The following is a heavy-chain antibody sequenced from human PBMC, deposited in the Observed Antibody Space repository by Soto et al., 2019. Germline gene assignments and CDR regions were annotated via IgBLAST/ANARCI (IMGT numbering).Heavy chain of an antibody. J-gene: IGHJ4*02. V-gene: IGHV5-51*01. CDR3: ARQGNGAEGFDY. CDR1: GYYFPSYW. D-gene: IGHD4-17*01. Sequence: PGESLKISCKGSGYYFPSYWIGWVRQMPGKGLEWMGIFYPGDSDTRYSPSFQGQVTISADRSISTAYLQWSSLTPSDTAKYYCARQGNGAEGFDYWGQGTLVTVSS. CDR2: FYPGDSDT.